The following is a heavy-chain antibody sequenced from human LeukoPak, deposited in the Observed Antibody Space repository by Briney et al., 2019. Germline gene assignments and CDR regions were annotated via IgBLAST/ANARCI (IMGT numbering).Heavy chain of an antibody. D-gene: IGHD3-10*01. V-gene: IGHV1-8*02. Sequence: ASVKVSCKASGYTFTGYYMHWVRQATGQGLEWMGWMNPNSGNTGYAQKFQGRVTMTRNTSISTAYMELSSLRSEDTAVYYCARGGVGWFGDLYENYYYYMDVWGKGTTVTVSS. CDR2: MNPNSGNT. CDR1: GYTFTGYY. J-gene: IGHJ6*03. CDR3: ARGGVGWFGDLYENYYYYMDV.